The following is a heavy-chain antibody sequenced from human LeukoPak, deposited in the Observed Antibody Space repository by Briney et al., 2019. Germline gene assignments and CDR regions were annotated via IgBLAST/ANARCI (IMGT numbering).Heavy chain of an antibody. V-gene: IGHV4-59*01. Sequence: PSETLSLTCTVSGVSISIYYWSWVRQPPGKGLEWIGYIYNSGSTIYNPSLKSRATISADTSKNQFSLHLSSVTAADTAVYYCVRDRELNYWGQGILVIVSS. D-gene: IGHD1-7*01. CDR2: IYNSGST. J-gene: IGHJ4*02. CDR1: GVSISIYY. CDR3: VRDRELNY.